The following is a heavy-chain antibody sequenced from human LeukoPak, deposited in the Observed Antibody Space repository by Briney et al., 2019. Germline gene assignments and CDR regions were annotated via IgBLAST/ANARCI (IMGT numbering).Heavy chain of an antibody. CDR1: GGSFSGYY. V-gene: IGHV4-34*01. CDR3: ARVGTYGSGSYLSWLDY. Sequence: SETLSLTCAVYGGSFSGYYWSWIRQPPGKGLEWIGEINHSGSTNYNPSLKSRVTISVDTSKNQFSLKLSSVTAADTAVYYCARVGTYGSGSYLSWLDYWGQGTLVTISS. D-gene: IGHD3-10*01. CDR2: INHSGST. J-gene: IGHJ4*02.